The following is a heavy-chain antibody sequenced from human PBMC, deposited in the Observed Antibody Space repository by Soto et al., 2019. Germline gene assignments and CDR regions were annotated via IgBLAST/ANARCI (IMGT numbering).Heavy chain of an antibody. Sequence: GASVKVSCKASGYTFTGYYMHWVRQAPGQGLEWMGGFDPEDGETIYAQKFQGRVTMTEDTSTDTAYMELSSLRSEDTAVYYCATISYSSSAERTLDYWGQGTLVTVSS. V-gene: IGHV1-24*01. D-gene: IGHD6-6*01. J-gene: IGHJ4*02. CDR1: GYTFTGYY. CDR2: FDPEDGET. CDR3: ATISYSSSAERTLDY.